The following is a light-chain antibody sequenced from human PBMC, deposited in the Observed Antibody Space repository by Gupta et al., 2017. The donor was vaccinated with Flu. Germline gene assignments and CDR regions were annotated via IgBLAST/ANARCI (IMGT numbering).Light chain of an antibody. CDR2: GAS. Sequence: EIVLTQSPGTLSLSPGERATLSCRASQSVSSSYLAWYQQKPGQAPRLLIYGASSSGSGTDFTLTISRLEPEDFAVYYCQQYGSSQGTFGQGTKVEIK. J-gene: IGKJ1*01. CDR3: QQYGSSQGT. CDR1: QSVSSSY. V-gene: IGKV3-20*01.